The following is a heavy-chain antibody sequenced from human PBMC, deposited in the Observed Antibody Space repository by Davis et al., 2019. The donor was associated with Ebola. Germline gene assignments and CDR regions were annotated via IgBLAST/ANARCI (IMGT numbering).Heavy chain of an antibody. CDR1: GGSISSYY. D-gene: IGHD3-22*01. J-gene: IGHJ4*02. V-gene: IGHV4-59*01. CDR2: IYYSGST. Sequence: SETLSLTCTVSGGSISSYYWSWIRQPPGKGLEWIGYIYYSGSTNYNPSLKSRVTISVDTSKNQFSLKLSPVTAADTAVYYCARVGYDSSGYYLTYYFDYWRQGTLVTVSS. CDR3: ARVGYDSSGYYLTYYFDY.